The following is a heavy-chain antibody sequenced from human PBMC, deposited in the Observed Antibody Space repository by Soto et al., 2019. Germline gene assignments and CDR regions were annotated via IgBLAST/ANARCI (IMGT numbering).Heavy chain of an antibody. CDR3: ARDVSLLSHYYYYGMDV. CDR1: GFTFSSYA. J-gene: IGHJ6*02. D-gene: IGHD3-16*02. Sequence: GGSLRLSCAASGFTFSSYAMHWVRQAPGKGLEWVAVISYDGSNKYYADSVKGRFTISRDNSKNTLYLQMNSLRAEDTAVYYCARDVSLLSHYYYYGMDVWGQGTTVTVSS. V-gene: IGHV3-30-3*01. CDR2: ISYDGSNK.